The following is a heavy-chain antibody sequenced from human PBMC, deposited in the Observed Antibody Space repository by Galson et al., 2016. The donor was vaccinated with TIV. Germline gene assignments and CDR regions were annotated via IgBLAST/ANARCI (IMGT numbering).Heavy chain of an antibody. CDR3: VRDCAGDCNTDSRRFDI. J-gene: IGHJ3*02. V-gene: IGHV4-34*01. CDR1: GGSFSGHY. Sequence: ETLSLTCVVYGGSFSGHYWSWIRQPPGKGLEYIGKVNLGGFTNYAPSLKSRVTISIDTSKNQFSLSLTSVTAADTAVYYCVRDCAGDCNTDSRRFDIWGPGKTVTVSS. D-gene: IGHD2/OR15-2a*01. CDR2: VNLGGFT.